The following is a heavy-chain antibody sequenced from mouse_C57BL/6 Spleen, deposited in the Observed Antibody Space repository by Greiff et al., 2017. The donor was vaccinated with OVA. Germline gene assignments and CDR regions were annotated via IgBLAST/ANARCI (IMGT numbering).Heavy chain of an antibody. J-gene: IGHJ2*01. CDR3: ARGGTGRVCFDY. Sequence: EVQLKESGPGLVKPSQSLSLTCSVTGYSITSGYYWNWIRQFPGNKLEWMGYISYDGSNNYNPSLKNRISITRDTSKNQFFLKLNSVTTEDTATYYCARGGTGRVCFDYWGQGTTLTVSS. D-gene: IGHD4-1*01. CDR2: ISYDGSN. V-gene: IGHV3-6*01. CDR1: GYSITSGYY.